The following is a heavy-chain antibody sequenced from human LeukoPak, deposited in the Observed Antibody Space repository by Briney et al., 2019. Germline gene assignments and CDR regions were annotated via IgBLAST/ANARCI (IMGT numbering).Heavy chain of an antibody. CDR1: GGSISSYY. CDR3: ARNGPRTLYCSGGSFYSGMNWFDP. Sequence: NASETLSLTCTVSGGSISSYYWSWIRQPPGKGLEWIGYIYYSGSTNYNPSLKSRVTISVDTSKNQFSLKLSSVTAADTAVYYCARNGPRTLYCSGGSFYSGMNWFDPWGQGTLVTVSS. V-gene: IGHV4-59*08. J-gene: IGHJ5*02. CDR2: IYYSGST. D-gene: IGHD2-15*01.